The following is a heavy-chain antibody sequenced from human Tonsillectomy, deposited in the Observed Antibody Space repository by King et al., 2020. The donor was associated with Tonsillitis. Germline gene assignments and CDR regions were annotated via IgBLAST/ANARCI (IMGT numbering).Heavy chain of an antibody. CDR2: ISSSGSTI. Sequence: VKLVESGGGLVKPGGSLRLSCAASGFTFSDYYMSWIRQAPGKGLEWVSYISSSGSTIYYADSVKGRFTISRDNAKNSLYLQMNSLRAEDTAVYYCARDRADIVVVPAAIQGNWLDPWGQGTLVTVSS. D-gene: IGHD2-2*02. CDR3: ARDRADIVVVPAAIQGNWLDP. J-gene: IGHJ5*02. V-gene: IGHV3-11*01. CDR1: GFTFSDYY.